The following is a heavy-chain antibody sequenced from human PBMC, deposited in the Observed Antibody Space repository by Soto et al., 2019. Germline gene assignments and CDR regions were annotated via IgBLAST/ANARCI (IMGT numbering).Heavy chain of an antibody. V-gene: IGHV3-53*02. J-gene: IGHJ4*02. CDR3: ARVSTTAKTFEF. D-gene: IGHD4-17*01. CDR1: GFTLSSNY. Sequence: EVQLVETGGGLIQPGGSLRLSCAASGFTLSSNYMSWVHQAPGKGLEWVSVFYSGGSTYYADSVKGRFTISRDNSKNTLYLQMNSLRAEDMALYYCARVSTTAKTFEFWGQGTLVTVSS. CDR2: FYSGGST.